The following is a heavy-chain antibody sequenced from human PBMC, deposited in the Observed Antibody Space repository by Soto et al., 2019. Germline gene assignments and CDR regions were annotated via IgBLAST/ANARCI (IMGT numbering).Heavy chain of an antibody. CDR3: TRDLFSCVNDCYDDY. D-gene: IGHD2-21*02. CDR1: GFTFSRYA. CDR2: ISFDGTNK. Sequence: GGSLRLSCAASGFTFSRYAMHWVRRAPGKGLEWVSFISFDGTNKYYADSVQGRFTISRDNSKNTLNLQMNSLRPDDTAVYYCTRDLFSCVNDCYDDYWGPGTQVTVSS. V-gene: IGHV3-30-3*01. J-gene: IGHJ4*02.